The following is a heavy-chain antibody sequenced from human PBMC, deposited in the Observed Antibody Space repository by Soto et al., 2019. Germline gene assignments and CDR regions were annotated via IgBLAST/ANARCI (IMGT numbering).Heavy chain of an antibody. Sequence: QVQLVQSGAEVKKPGASVKVSCKASGYTFTSYAISWVRQAPGQGLEWMGWISAYNGNTNYAQKLQGRVTMTTDTPPTTAYMELRSLSSPATAVYYSATSGPPTGYWCQGTLVTVSS. V-gene: IGHV1-18*01. J-gene: IGHJ4*02. D-gene: IGHD3-10*01. CDR1: GYTFTSYA. CDR2: ISAYNGNT. CDR3: ATSGPPTGY.